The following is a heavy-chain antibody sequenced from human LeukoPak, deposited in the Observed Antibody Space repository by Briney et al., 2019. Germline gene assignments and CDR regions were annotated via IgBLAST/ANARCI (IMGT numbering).Heavy chain of an antibody. J-gene: IGHJ5*02. CDR2: MNPNSGNT. CDR3: ARGLEREAIWFDP. D-gene: IGHD1-26*01. CDR1: GYTFTSYD. V-gene: IGHV1-8*01. Sequence: ASLKVSCTASGYTFTSYDINWVRQATGQGLEWMGWMNPNSGNTGYAQKFQGRVTMTRNTSISTAYMELSSLRSEDTAVYYCARGLEREAIWFDPWGQGTLVTVSS.